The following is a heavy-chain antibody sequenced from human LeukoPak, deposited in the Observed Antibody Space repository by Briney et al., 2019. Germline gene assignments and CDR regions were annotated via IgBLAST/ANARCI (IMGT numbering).Heavy chain of an antibody. CDR3: AREVRGYNFDY. J-gene: IGHJ4*02. D-gene: IGHD3-22*01. Sequence: PGGSLRLSCAASGFIVSSNYMSWVRQAPGKGLEWVSVISSGGNTYYADSVKGRFTISRDISKNTLYLQMNGLRAEDTAVYYCAREVRGYNFDYWGQGTLVTVSS. V-gene: IGHV3-53*01. CDR1: GFIVSSNY. CDR2: ISSGGNT.